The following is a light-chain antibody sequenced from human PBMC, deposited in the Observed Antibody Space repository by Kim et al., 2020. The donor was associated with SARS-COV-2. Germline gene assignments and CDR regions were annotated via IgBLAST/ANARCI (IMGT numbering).Light chain of an antibody. Sequence: GPRATFTCSGGRTNNGSNTVNWYQKHPGTAPKLLIFINDQRPSGVPDRFSGSKSGTSASLAISGLQSVDEADYYCAAWDDSLNDLLFGGGTQLTVL. CDR2: IND. CDR1: RTNNGSNT. J-gene: IGLJ2*01. V-gene: IGLV1-44*01. CDR3: AAWDDSLNDLL.